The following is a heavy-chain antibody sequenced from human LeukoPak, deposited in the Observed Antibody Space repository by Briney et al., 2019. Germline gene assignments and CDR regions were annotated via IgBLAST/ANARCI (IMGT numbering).Heavy chain of an antibody. CDR1: GDSISSSSYY. Sequence: SETLSLTCTVSGDSISSSSYYWGWIRQPPGKGLEWIGSISYSGSTYYNPSLKSRVTISVDTSKNQFSLKLSSVTAADTAVYSCARTVAGPPYYYYYYMDVWGKGTTVTVSS. D-gene: IGHD6-19*01. V-gene: IGHV4-39*07. CDR3: ARTVAGPPYYYYYYMDV. CDR2: ISYSGST. J-gene: IGHJ6*03.